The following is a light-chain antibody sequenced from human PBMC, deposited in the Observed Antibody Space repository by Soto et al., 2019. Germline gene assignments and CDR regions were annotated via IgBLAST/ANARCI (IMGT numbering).Light chain of an antibody. CDR1: SSNIGAGYD. CDR3: QSFDSSLSGWL. CDR2: GDT. J-gene: IGLJ3*02. Sequence: QSVLTQPPSVSGAPGQRVTISCTGSSSNIGAGYDVHWYQQLPGTAPKLLISGDTNRPSGVPDRFSGSKSGTSASLAITGLRAVDEADYYCQSFDSSLSGWLFGGGTKVPVL. V-gene: IGLV1-40*01.